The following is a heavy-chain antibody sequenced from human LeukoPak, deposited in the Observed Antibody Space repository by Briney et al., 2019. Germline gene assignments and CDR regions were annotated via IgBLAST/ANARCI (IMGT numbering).Heavy chain of an antibody. CDR2: IYPGDSDI. CDR1: GYSFSSYW. D-gene: IGHD3-16*01. J-gene: IGHJ4*02. V-gene: IGHV5-51*01. Sequence: GESLKISCKGSGYSFSSYWTGWVCQMPGKGLEWMGIIYPGDSDIRYSPSFQGQVTISADKFISTAYLQWSSLKASDTAMYYCARRGGSHHAKSFDYWGQGTLVTVSS. CDR3: ARRGGSHHAKSFDY.